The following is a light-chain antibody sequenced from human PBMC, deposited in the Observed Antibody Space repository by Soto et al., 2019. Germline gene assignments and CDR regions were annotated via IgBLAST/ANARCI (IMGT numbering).Light chain of an antibody. J-gene: IGKJ4*01. V-gene: IGKV3-20*01. Sequence: EIVLTQSPGTLSLSPGERATLSCRASQSVSSSYLAWYQQKPGQAPRLLIYGASSRATGIPDRFSGSGSGTDFTLTSSILEPEDFAVYYCQQYGSSPTFGGGTKVDSK. CDR3: QQYGSSPT. CDR2: GAS. CDR1: QSVSSSY.